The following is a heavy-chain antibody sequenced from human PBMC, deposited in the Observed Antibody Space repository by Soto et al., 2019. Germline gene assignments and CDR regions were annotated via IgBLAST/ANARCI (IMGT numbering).Heavy chain of an antibody. D-gene: IGHD4-17*01. J-gene: IGHJ4*02. V-gene: IGHV3-49*03. CDR2: IRNKAYGGTT. Sequence: PGGSLRLSCTASGFTFGDYAMTWFRQAPGKGLEWVGFIRNKAYGGTTEYAASVKGRFTISRDDSKSIAYLQMNSLKTEDTAVYYCTRDPGFYGDYLSFGYWGQGTLVTVSS. CDR1: GFTFGDYA. CDR3: TRDPGFYGDYLSFGY.